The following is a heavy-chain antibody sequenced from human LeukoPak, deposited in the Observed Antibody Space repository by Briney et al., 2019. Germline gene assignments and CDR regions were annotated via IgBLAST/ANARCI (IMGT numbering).Heavy chain of an antibody. CDR2: MNPNSGNT. CDR1: GYTLTSYD. V-gene: IGHV1-8*01. D-gene: IGHD4-23*01. Sequence: ASVKVSCKASGYTLTSYDINWVRQATGQGLEWMGWMNPNSGNTGYAQKFQGRVTMTRNTSISTAYMELSSLRSENTAVYYCAVRLRWSYFDYWGQGTLVTVSS. CDR3: AVRLRWSYFDY. J-gene: IGHJ4*02.